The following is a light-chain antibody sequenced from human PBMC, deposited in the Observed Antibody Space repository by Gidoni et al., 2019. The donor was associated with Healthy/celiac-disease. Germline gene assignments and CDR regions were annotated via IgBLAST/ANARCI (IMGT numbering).Light chain of an antibody. V-gene: IGLV3-1*01. CDR3: QAWDSSIVV. Sequence: SYDLTQPHSVSVSPGQTASITCSGDKLGDKYACWYQQKPGQSPVLVIYQDSKRPSGIPERFSGSNSGNTATLTISGTQAMDEADYYCQAWDSSIVVFGGGTKLTVL. CDR2: QDS. CDR1: KLGDKY. J-gene: IGLJ2*01.